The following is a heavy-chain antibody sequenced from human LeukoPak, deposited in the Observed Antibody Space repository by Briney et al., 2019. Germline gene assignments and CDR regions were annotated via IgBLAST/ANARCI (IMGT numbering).Heavy chain of an antibody. Sequence: ASVKVSCKASGYTFTSYYMHWVRQAPGQGLEWMGIINPSGGSTSYAQKLQGRVTMTRDTSTSTVYMELSSLRSEDTAVYYCARYRRDSSSQNWFDPWGQGTLVTVSS. J-gene: IGHJ5*02. V-gene: IGHV1-46*03. CDR3: ARYRRDSSSQNWFDP. CDR2: INPSGGST. D-gene: IGHD6-6*01. CDR1: GYTFTSYY.